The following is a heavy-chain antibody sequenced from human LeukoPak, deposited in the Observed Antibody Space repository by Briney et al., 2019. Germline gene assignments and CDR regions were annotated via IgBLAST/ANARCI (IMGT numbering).Heavy chain of an antibody. CDR1: GFTFSSYA. J-gene: IGHJ4*02. V-gene: IGHV3-7*01. CDR3: ARVRKDIVVVPGAMRDTYYFDY. D-gene: IGHD2-2*01. CDR2: IKQDVSEK. Sequence: PGGSLRLSCAASGFTFSSYAMSWVRQAPGKGLEWVANIKQDVSEKYYVDSVKGRFTISRDNAKNSLYLQMNSLRAEDTAVYYCARVRKDIVVVPGAMRDTYYFDYWGQGTLVTVSS.